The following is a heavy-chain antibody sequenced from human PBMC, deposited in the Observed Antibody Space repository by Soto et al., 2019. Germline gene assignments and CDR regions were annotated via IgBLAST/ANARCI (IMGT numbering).Heavy chain of an antibody. CDR2: ISYDGSNK. Sequence: PGGSLRLSCAASGFTFSSYAMHWVRQAPGKGLEWVAVISYDGSNKYYADSVKGRFTISRDNSKNTLYLQMNSLRAEDTAVYYCARAQRRGRDYYYYGMDVWGQGTTVTVSS. V-gene: IGHV3-30-3*01. CDR1: GFTFSSYA. CDR3: ARAQRRGRDYYYYGMDV. J-gene: IGHJ6*02.